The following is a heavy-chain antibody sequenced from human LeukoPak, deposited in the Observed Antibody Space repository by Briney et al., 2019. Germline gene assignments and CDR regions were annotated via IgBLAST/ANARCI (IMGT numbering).Heavy chain of an antibody. J-gene: IGHJ4*02. CDR1: GGSFSGYY. Sequence: TTSETLSLTCAVYGGSFSGYYWSWIRQPPGKGLGWIGEINHSGSTNYNPSLKSRVTISVDTSKNQFSLKLSSVTAADTAVYYCARGPIAAAGTKFDYWGQGTLVTVSS. CDR3: ARGPIAAAGTKFDY. CDR2: INHSGST. V-gene: IGHV4-34*01. D-gene: IGHD6-13*01.